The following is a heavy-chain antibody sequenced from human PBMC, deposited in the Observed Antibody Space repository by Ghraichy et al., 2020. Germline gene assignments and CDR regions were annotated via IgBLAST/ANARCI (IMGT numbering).Heavy chain of an antibody. CDR3: ARREDLDF. CDR1: GFIFSNYW. J-gene: IGHJ4*02. D-gene: IGHD1-26*01. CDR2: IKQDGSEK. Sequence: SCAASGFIFSNYWMSWVRQAPGKGLEWVANIKQDGSEKYYVDSVRGRFTISRDNAKNSLYLQMNSLRAKDTAVYYCARREDLDFWGQGALVTVSS. V-gene: IGHV3-7*01.